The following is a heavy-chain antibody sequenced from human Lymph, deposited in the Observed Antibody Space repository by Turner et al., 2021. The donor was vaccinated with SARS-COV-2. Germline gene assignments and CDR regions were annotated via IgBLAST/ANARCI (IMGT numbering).Heavy chain of an antibody. CDR2: ISYDGGNK. CDR3: ARGLSGNYYFFDY. J-gene: IGHJ4*02. Sequence: QVQLVESGGGVVQPGRSLRLSCAASGFTLSSFAMHWVRQAPGKGLEWVALISYDGGNKYYAASVKGRFTISRDNCKNTLYLHMNSLRAEDTAVYYCARGLSGNYYFFDYWGQGTLVTVSS. CDR1: GFTLSSFA. D-gene: IGHD1-26*01. V-gene: IGHV3-30-3*01.